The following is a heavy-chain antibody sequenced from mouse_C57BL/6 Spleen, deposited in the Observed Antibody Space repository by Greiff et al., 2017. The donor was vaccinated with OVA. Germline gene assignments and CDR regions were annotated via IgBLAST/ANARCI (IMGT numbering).Heavy chain of an antibody. CDR2: IYPGGGYT. CDR3: AREVTTHYYFDY. Sequence: VMLVESGAELVRPGTSVKMSCKASGYTFTNYWIGWAKQRPGHGLEWIGDIYPGGGYTNYNEKFKGKATLTADKSSSTAYMQFSSLTSEDSAIYYCAREVTTHYYFDYWGQGTTLTVSS. J-gene: IGHJ2*01. D-gene: IGHD2-2*01. V-gene: IGHV1-63*01. CDR1: GYTFTNYW.